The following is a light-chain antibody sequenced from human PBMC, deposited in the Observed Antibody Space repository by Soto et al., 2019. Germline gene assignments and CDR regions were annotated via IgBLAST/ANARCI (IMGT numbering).Light chain of an antibody. CDR2: LNSDGSH. J-gene: IGLJ7*01. CDR1: SGHSSYA. V-gene: IGLV4-69*01. Sequence: QPVLTQSPSATAYLGASVELTCTLSSGHSSYAIAWHQQQPEKGPRYLMKLNSDGSHSKGDGIPDRFSGSSSGAERYLTISSLQSEDEADYYCQTWGTGIHVFGGGTQLTVL. CDR3: QTWGTGIHV.